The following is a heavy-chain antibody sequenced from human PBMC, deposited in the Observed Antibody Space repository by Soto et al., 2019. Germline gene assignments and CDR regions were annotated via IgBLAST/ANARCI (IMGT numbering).Heavy chain of an antibody. Sequence: SETLSLTCAVSGDSISSSVWWTWVRQSPGKGLEWIGEVFHTGNTNYNPSLKSRVTMSVDKSTNEFSLKVTSVTAADTAIYYCARKAWVRFDYWGQGALVTVSS. CDR3: ARKAWVRFDY. CDR2: VFHTGNT. D-gene: IGHD7-27*01. J-gene: IGHJ4*02. CDR1: GDSISSSVW. V-gene: IGHV4-4*02.